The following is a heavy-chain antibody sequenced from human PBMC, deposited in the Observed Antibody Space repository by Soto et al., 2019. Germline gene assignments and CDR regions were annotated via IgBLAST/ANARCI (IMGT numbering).Heavy chain of an antibody. Sequence: QVHLQQWGAGLLKPSETLSLTCGVYGGSLRGSYWSWIRQPPGKALEWLGKVTHSGSTTFNPSLKRLVSVSVDTSDNQFSLKLTSVTASDTAVYYCARGHIPVYGPVPDYFDSWGQGTLVTVSS. V-gene: IGHV4-34*02. J-gene: IGHJ4*02. D-gene: IGHD2-21*01. CDR1: GGSLRGSY. CDR3: ARGHIPVYGPVPDYFDS. CDR2: VTHSGST.